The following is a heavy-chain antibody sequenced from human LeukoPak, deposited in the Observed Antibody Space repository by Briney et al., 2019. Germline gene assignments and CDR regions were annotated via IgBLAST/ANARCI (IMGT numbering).Heavy chain of an antibody. CDR2: ISSSSSYI. V-gene: IGHV3-21*01. D-gene: IGHD1-26*01. CDR3: ARGATRLRYYFDY. CDR1: GFTFSSYS. Sequence: GGSLRLSCAASGFTFSSYSMNWVRQAPGKGLEWVSSISSSSSYIYYADSVKGRFTISRDNAKNSLYLQMNSLSAEDTAVYYCARGATRLRYYFDYWGQGTLVTVSS. J-gene: IGHJ4*02.